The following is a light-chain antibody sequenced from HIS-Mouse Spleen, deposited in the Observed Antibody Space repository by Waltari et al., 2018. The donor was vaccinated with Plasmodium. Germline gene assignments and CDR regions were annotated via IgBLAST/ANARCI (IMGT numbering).Light chain of an antibody. V-gene: IGKV1-9*01. CDR2: AAS. Sequence: DIQLTQSPSFLSASVGDRVTITCRASQGISSYLAWYQQKPGKAPKFLIYAASTLQSGVPSRFSGSGSGKEFTLTISSLQPEDFATYYCQQLNSYPITFGQGTRLEIK. CDR1: QGISSY. J-gene: IGKJ5*01. CDR3: QQLNSYPIT.